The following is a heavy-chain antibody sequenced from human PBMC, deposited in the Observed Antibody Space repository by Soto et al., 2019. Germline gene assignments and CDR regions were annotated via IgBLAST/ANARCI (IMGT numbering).Heavy chain of an antibody. CDR3: ARDNYGYYYDY. CDR1: GDSVFSNTAA. D-gene: IGHD3-10*01. J-gene: IGHJ4*02. CDR2: TYYRSKWYN. V-gene: IGHV6-1*01. Sequence: SQTLSRTCSISGDSVFSNTAACNLIKQSPSRGLEWLGRTYYRSKWYNDYAVSVKSRITINPDTSKNQFSLQLNSVTPEDTAMYYCARDNYGYYYDYWGQGTLVTVSS.